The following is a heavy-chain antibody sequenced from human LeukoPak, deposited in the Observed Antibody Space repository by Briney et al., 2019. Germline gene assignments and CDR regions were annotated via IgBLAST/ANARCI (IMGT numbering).Heavy chain of an antibody. CDR3: ARDRANMVRGVIIPFDP. J-gene: IGHJ5*02. Sequence: SVKVSCKASGGTFSSYAISWVRQAPGQGLEWMGRIIPILGIANYAQKFQGRVTITADKSTSTAYMELSSLRSEDTAVYYCARDRANMVRGVIIPFDPWGQGTLVTVSS. CDR2: IIPILGIA. CDR1: GGTFSSYA. V-gene: IGHV1-69*04. D-gene: IGHD3-10*01.